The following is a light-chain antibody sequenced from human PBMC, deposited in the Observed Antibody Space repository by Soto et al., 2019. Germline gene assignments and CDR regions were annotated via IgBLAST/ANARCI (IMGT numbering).Light chain of an antibody. CDR2: GAS. CDR1: QTISNIF. J-gene: IGKJ1*01. V-gene: IGKV3-20*01. Sequence: EIVLTQSPATLYLSPGERATLSCRASQTISNIFLAWYQHKPGQAPRVLIYGASRRATGITDRFSGSGFGTDLTLTISSLEPEDFAVYYCQQYESSWTFGQGTKVE. CDR3: QQYESSWT.